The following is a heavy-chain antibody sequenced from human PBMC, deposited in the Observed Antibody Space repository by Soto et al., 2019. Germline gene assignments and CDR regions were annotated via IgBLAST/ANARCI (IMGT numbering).Heavy chain of an antibody. D-gene: IGHD3-9*01. J-gene: IGHJ3*02. CDR1: GYTFTSYG. Sequence: ASVKVSCKASGYTFTSYGISWVRQAPGQGLEWKGWISAYNGNTNYAQKLQGRVTMTTDTSTSTAYMELRSLRSDDTAVYYCAIDPMDYYDILTGYYLGDAFDIWGQGTMVTVSS. CDR2: ISAYNGNT. V-gene: IGHV1-18*01. CDR3: AIDPMDYYDILTGYYLGDAFDI.